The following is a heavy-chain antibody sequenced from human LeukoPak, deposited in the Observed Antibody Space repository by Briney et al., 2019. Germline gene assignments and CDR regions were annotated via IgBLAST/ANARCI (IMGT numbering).Heavy chain of an antibody. CDR2: ISDSGGNT. V-gene: IGHV3-23*01. CDR3: AKRGVVIRVILVGFHKEAYYFES. J-gene: IGHJ4*02. Sequence: PGGSLRLFCAVSGITLSNYGMSWVRQAPGKGLEWVAGISDSGGNTKYADSVKGRFTISRDNPKNTLYLQMNSLRAEDTAVYFCAKRGVVIRVILVGFHKEAYYFESWGQGALVTVSS. D-gene: IGHD3/OR15-3a*01. CDR1: GITLSNYG.